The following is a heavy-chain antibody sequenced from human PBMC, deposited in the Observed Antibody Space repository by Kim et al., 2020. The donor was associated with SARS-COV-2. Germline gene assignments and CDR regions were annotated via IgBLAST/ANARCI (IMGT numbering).Heavy chain of an antibody. J-gene: IGHJ4*02. CDR1: GESFSGYY. Sequence: SETLSLTCAVYGESFSGYYWSWIRQPPGKGLEWIGEINHSGSTNYNPSLKSRVTLSVDTSKNQFSLKVSSVTAADTAVYYCARALAGVVVPAAHYFDYWGQGTLVTVSS. CDR2: INHSGST. V-gene: IGHV4-34*01. D-gene: IGHD2-2*01. CDR3: ARALAGVVVPAAHYFDY.